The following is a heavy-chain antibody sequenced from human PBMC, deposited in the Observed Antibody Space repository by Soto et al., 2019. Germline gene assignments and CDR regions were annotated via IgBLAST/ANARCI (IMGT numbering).Heavy chain of an antibody. D-gene: IGHD3-10*02. CDR3: ARHVRGAVTMNWFDP. CDR2: VEYGGST. J-gene: IGHJ5*02. CDR1: GGSIISSNFY. V-gene: IGHV4-39*01. Sequence: QLQESGPGLVKPSETLSLTCTVSGGSIISSNFYWGWIRQPPGKGLEWIGSVEYGGSTYDNPSLKSRVTLSADTSKNQFSLKLTSVTAADTAIYYCARHVRGAVTMNWFDPWGHATLVTVSS.